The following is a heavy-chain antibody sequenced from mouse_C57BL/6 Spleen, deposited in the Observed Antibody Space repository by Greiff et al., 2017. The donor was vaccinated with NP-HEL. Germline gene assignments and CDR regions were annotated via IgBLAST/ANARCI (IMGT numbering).Heavy chain of an antibody. CDR3: ARHESPHYYGSSSWFAY. V-gene: IGHV1-62-2*01. CDR2: FYPGSGSI. J-gene: IGHJ3*01. CDR1: GYTFTEYT. D-gene: IGHD1-1*01. Sequence: VQLQESGAELVKPGASVKLSCKASGYTFTEYTIHWVKQRSGQGLEWIGWFYPGSGSIKYNEKFKDKATLTADKSSSTVYMELSRLTSEDSAVYFCARHESPHYYGSSSWFAYWGQGTLVTVSA.